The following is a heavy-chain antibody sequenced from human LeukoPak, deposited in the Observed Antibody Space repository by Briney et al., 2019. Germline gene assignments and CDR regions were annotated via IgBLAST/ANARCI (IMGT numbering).Heavy chain of an antibody. CDR1: GLTFSSYA. J-gene: IGHJ4*02. V-gene: IGHV3-23*01. D-gene: IGHD1-26*01. CDR2: ISGSGGST. CDR3: AKSEWELSYFDY. Sequence: PGGSLRLSCAASGLTFSSYAMSWVRQAPGKGLEWVSAISGSGGSTYYADSVKGRFTISRDNSKNTLYLQMNSLRAEDTAVYYCAKSEWELSYFDYWGQGTLVTVSS.